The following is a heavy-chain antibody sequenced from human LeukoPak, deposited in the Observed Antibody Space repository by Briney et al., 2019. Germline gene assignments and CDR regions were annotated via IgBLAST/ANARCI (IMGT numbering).Heavy chain of an antibody. V-gene: IGHV3-21*01. Sequence: GGSLRLSCVASAFTFKTYTLSWVRQTPGKGLEWVSYISTAGNLINYADSVRGRFTISRDNAKSSLYLYMSSLTPEDTAVYYCARTVESHFDFRGQGTLVTVSS. D-gene: IGHD5-24*01. J-gene: IGHJ4*02. CDR3: ARTVESHFDF. CDR2: ISTAGNLI. CDR1: AFTFKTYT.